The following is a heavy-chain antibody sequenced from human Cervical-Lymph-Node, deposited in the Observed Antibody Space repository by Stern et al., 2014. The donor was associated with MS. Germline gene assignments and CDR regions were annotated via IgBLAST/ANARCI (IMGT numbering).Heavy chain of an antibody. CDR2: LTWKGGEI. V-gene: IGHV3-9*01. J-gene: IGHJ4*02. D-gene: IGHD3-9*01. CDR3: AKSHIPLVLTPYFDS. CDR1: GFPFDAYA. Sequence: VQLVQSEGGLARPGGSLRLSCAASGFPFDAYALPLVRQVPGKGLGWVSGLTWKGGEIGYAGSVKGRFTTSRDNAKSSLYLQMNSLKPEDTAFYYCAKSHIPLVLTPYFDSWGQGSLVIVSS.